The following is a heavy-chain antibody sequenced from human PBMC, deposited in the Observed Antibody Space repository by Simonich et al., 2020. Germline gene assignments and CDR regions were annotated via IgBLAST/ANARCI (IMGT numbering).Heavy chain of an antibody. Sequence: VQLQESGPGLVKPSETLSLTCTVSGGSISSYYWSWIRQPPGKGLAWIGYIYYSGSTNYNPSLKSRVTISVDTSKNQFSLKLSSVTAADTAVYYCARHDRWLQFYFDYWGQGTLVTVSS. CDR3: ARHDRWLQFYFDY. CDR2: IYYSGST. CDR1: GGSISSYY. D-gene: IGHD5-12*01. J-gene: IGHJ4*02. V-gene: IGHV4-59*08.